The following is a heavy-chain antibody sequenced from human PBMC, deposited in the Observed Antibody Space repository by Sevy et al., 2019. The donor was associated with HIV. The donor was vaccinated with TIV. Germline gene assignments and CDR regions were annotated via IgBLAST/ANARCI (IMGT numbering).Heavy chain of an antibody. V-gene: IGHV1-18*01. CDR3: ATCLGGLVRCEYNWFDP. CDR2: VTPYNGNK. Sequence: ASVNVSCKASGYSFASYGISWVRQAPGQGLEWMGWVTPYNGNKKYAEKLQGRVSMTTDTSTSTGYMELRSLRSDDTAVYYCATCLGGLVRCEYNWFDPWGQGTLVTVSS. D-gene: IGHD3-10*01. CDR1: GYSFASYG. J-gene: IGHJ5*02.